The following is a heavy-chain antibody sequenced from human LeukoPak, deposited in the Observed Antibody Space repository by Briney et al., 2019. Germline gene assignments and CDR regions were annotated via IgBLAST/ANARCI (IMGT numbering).Heavy chain of an antibody. CDR2: IIPILGIA. CDR1: GGTFSSYA. CDR3: ARARLGGTAMAGYYYYGMDV. J-gene: IGHJ6*02. D-gene: IGHD5-18*01. V-gene: IGHV1-69*04. Sequence: SVKVSCKASGGTFSSYAISWVRQAPGQGLEWMGRIIPILGIANYAQKFQGRVTITADKSSSTAYMELSSLRSEDTAVYYCARARLGGTAMAGYYYYGMDVWGQGTTVTVSS.